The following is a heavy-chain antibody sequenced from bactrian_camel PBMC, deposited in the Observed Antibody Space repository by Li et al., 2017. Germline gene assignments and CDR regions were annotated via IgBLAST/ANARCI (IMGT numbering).Heavy chain of an antibody. D-gene: IGHD4*01. J-gene: IGHJ4*01. CDR3: TARGDSYGY. Sequence: VQLVESGGGSVQEGGSLRLSCAASEYTHCGYSMSWFRQSPGKEREGVATFDADGSAWYADSVKGRFTITRDNAKNTVYLQMNSLKSEDTALYYCTARGDSYGYWGQGTQVTV. V-gene: IGHV3S67*01. CDR2: FDADGSA. CDR1: EYTHCGYS.